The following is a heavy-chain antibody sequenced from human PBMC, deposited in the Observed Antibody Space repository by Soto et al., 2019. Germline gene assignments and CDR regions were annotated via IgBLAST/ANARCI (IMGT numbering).Heavy chain of an antibody. V-gene: IGHV4-30-2*01. CDR3: ARGSTDYFDSTGYNGYFDY. Sequence: QLQLQESGSGLVKPSQTLSLTCAVSGGSISSGDYSWSWVRQPPGKGLEWVGHISDSGNTYYNPYLKTRVTISADRSKNQYSLILSSVTAADTAVYYCARGSTDYFDSTGYNGYFDYWGQGTLVTVSS. D-gene: IGHD3-22*01. CDR2: ISDSGNT. CDR1: GGSISSGDYS. J-gene: IGHJ4*02.